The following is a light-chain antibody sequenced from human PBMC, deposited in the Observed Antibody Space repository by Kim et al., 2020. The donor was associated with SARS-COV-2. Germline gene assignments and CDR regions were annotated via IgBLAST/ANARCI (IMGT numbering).Light chain of an antibody. J-gene: IGKJ1*01. Sequence: DIQMTQSPSSLSASVGDRVTITCRASQGTSNHLAWYQQKPGKVPKLLIYAASTLQSGVPSRFSGSASGTDFTLTISSLQPEDVATYYCQKYKSAPWTFGQGTKVDIK. CDR1: QGTSNH. CDR2: AAS. V-gene: IGKV1-27*01. CDR3: QKYKSAPWT.